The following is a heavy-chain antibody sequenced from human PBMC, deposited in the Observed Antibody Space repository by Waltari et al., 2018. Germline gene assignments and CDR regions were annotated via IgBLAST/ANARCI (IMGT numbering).Heavy chain of an antibody. Sequence: EVQLVESGGGLVQPGGSLRLSCAVSGCSFSSYWMTWSRPAPGTGLEWVATIKPDGSGKFYVDSVKGRFSISRDNAKNSLYLQMNSLRAEDTAIFYCARMGAGRAPDYWGQGTLVTVSS. CDR3: ARMGAGRAPDY. D-gene: IGHD3-16*01. CDR1: GCSFSSYW. J-gene: IGHJ4*02. V-gene: IGHV3-7*03. CDR2: IKPDGSGK.